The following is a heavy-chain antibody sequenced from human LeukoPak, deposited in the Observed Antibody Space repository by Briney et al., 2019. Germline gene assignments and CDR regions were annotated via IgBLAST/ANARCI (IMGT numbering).Heavy chain of an antibody. Sequence: GGSLRLSCAASGFIFSSYGMSWVRQAPGKGLEWVSSISGSGGSTYYADSVKGRFTISRDNSKNTLYLQMNSLRAEDTAVYYCAKTYVWYYFDYWGQGILVTVSS. CDR2: ISGSGGST. V-gene: IGHV3-23*01. J-gene: IGHJ4*02. CDR3: AKTYVWYYFDY. D-gene: IGHD3-16*01. CDR1: GFIFSSYG.